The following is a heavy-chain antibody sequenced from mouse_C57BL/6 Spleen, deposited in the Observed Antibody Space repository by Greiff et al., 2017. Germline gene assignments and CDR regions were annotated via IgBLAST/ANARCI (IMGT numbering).Heavy chain of an antibody. D-gene: IGHD2-4*01. CDR3: ARIYYEYGGRYDD. Sequence: EVQLQQSGAELVRPGASVKLSCTASGYTFTDYYMHWVKQRPGQGLEWIGSIDPEDGGTDYDPKFQGKATMTADKSSSTAYMQLSSLTSEDSAVXYCARIYYEYGGRYDDWGQGTTLTVSS. J-gene: IGHJ2*01. V-gene: IGHV14-1*01. CDR2: IDPEDGGT. CDR1: GYTFTDYY.